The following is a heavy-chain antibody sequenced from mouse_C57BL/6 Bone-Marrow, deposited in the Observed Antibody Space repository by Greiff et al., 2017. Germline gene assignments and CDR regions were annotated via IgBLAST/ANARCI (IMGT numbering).Heavy chain of an antibody. CDR3: ARWGWLLRAMDY. J-gene: IGHJ4*01. V-gene: IGHV1-76*01. Sequence: VQLQESGAELVRPGASVKLSCKASGYTFTDYYINWVKQRPGQGLEWIARIYPGSGNTYYNEKFKGKATLTAEKSSSTAYMQLSSLTPEDSAVYFCARWGWLLRAMDYWGQGTSVTVSS. CDR2: IYPGSGNT. D-gene: IGHD2-3*01. CDR1: GYTFTDYY.